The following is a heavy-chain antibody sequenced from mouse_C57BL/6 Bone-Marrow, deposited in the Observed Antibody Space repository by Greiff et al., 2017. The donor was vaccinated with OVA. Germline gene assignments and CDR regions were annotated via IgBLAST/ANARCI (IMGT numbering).Heavy chain of an antibody. D-gene: IGHD1-1*01. V-gene: IGHV1-69*01. CDR3: ARSPSLIYYYGSIDWYFDV. CDR1: GYTFTSYW. CDR2: IDPSDSYT. Sequence: QVQLQQPGAELVMPGASVKLSCKASGYTFTSYWMHWVKQRPGQGLEWIGEIDPSDSYTNYNQKFKGKSTLTVDKSSSTAYMQLSSLTSEDSAVYYCARSPSLIYYYGSIDWYFDVWGTGTTVTVSS. J-gene: IGHJ1*03.